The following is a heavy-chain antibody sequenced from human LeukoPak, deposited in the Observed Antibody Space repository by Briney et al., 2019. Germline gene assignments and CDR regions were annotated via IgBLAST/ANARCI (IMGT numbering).Heavy chain of an antibody. CDR1: GFIFNSYA. Sequence: PGGSLRLSCAASGFIFNSYAMSWVRQAPGKGLEWIPGISGNGVSTYYADSVKGRFTISRDNSKNTLYLQMNSLRAEDTAVYYCAKDLVVAAPYGRFDYWGQGTLVTVSS. V-gene: IGHV3-23*01. CDR3: AKDLVVAAPYGRFDY. CDR2: ISGNGVST. D-gene: IGHD2-15*01. J-gene: IGHJ4*02.